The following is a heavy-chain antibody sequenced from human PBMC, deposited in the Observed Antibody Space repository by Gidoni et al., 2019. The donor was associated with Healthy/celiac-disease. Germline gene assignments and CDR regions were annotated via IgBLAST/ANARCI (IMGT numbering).Heavy chain of an antibody. CDR2: ISSSSSYI. CDR3: ARDRGGSYYYYYGMDV. V-gene: IGHV3-21*01. Sequence: EVQLVELGGGLFKPGGSLRLCCAASGFPFSSYSMNWVRQAPGKGLEWVSSISSSSSYIYYADSVKGRFTISRDNAKNSLYLQMNSLRAEDTAVYYCARDRGGSYYYYYGMDVWGQGTTVTVSS. J-gene: IGHJ6*02. CDR1: GFPFSSYS. D-gene: IGHD1-26*01.